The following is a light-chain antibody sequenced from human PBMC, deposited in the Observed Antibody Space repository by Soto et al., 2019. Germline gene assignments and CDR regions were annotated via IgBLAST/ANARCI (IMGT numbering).Light chain of an antibody. V-gene: IGLV2-11*01. CDR3: AAWDDSLNGVV. CDR2: DVT. CDR1: NSDIGNYIY. Sequence: QSALTQPRSVSGSPGQSVTISCTGTNSDIGNYIYVSWYQVHPGKAPKLIIYDVTKRPSGVPDRFSGSKSGNTASLTISGLQAEDEADYYCAAWDDSLNGVVFGGGTKLTVL. J-gene: IGLJ2*01.